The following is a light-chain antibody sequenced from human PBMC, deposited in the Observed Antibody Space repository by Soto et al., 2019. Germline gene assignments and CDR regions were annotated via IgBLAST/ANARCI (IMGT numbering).Light chain of an antibody. CDR3: FSYTSSGTYV. V-gene: IGLV2-14*01. CDR1: SRDIGAYNL. Sequence: QSVLTQPASVSGSPGQSITISCSGTSRDIGAYNLVSWYQQPPGKAPKLMIYEVSNRPSGVSNRFSGSKSSNTASLTISGLQAEDETDYYCFSYTSSGTYVFGTGTKVTVL. J-gene: IGLJ1*01. CDR2: EVS.